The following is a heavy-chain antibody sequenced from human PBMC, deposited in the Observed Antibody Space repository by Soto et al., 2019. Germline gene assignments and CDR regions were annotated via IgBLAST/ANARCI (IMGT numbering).Heavy chain of an antibody. CDR2: FYWDDDK. CDR1: GFSLSTTGVA. J-gene: IGHJ6*03. Sequence: QITLKESGPTLVKPTQTLALTCTFSGFSLSTTGVAVGWIRQPPGKALEWLALFYWDDDKRYSPSLNSRLTLMKDTSKNQVVLIMTNMDPVDTATYYCAHTTRLATVASGVHYYYMDVWGKGTTVTVSS. V-gene: IGHV2-5*02. D-gene: IGHD4-17*01. CDR3: AHTTRLATVASGVHYYYMDV.